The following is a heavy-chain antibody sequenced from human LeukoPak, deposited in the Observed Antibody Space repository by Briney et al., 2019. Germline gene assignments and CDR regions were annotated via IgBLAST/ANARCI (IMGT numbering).Heavy chain of an antibody. D-gene: IGHD3-3*01. J-gene: IGHJ4*02. Sequence: PGGSLRLSCAASGFTFSSYWMHWVRQAPGKGLVWVSRINTDGSSTSYADSVKGRFTISRDNAKNTLYLQMNSLRAEDTAVYYCAKGTEYDFWSGYIVYWGQGTLVTVSS. CDR1: GFTFSSYW. CDR3: AKGTEYDFWSGYIVY. CDR2: INTDGSST. V-gene: IGHV3-74*01.